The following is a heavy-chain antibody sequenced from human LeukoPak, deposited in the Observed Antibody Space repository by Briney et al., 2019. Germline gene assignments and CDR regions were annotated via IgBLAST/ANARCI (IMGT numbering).Heavy chain of an antibody. CDR3: AGDDSSGSLIFDY. J-gene: IGHJ4*02. Sequence: ASVKVSCKASGYTFTGYYMHWVRQAPGQGLEWMGWINPNSGGTNYAQKFQGWVTMTRDTSISTAYMELSRLRSDDTAVYYCAGDDSSGSLIFDYWGQGTLVTVSS. CDR1: GYTFTGYY. V-gene: IGHV1-2*04. CDR2: INPNSGGT. D-gene: IGHD3-22*01.